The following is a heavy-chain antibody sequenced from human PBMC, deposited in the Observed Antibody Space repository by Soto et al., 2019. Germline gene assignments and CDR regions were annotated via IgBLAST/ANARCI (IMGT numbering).Heavy chain of an antibody. V-gene: IGHV5-10-1*01. CDR3: ARQEIVVVPAAIGVVAFDI. Sequence: PGESLKISCKGSGYSFTSYWISWVRQMPGKGLEWMGRIDPSDSYTNYSPSFQGHVTISADKSISTAYLQWSSLKASDTAMYYCARQEIVVVPAAIGVVAFDIWGQGTMVTVSS. J-gene: IGHJ3*02. CDR2: IDPSDSYT. D-gene: IGHD2-2*01. CDR1: GYSFTSYW.